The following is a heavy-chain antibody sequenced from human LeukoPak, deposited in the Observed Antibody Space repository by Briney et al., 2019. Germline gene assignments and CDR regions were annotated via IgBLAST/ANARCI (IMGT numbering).Heavy chain of an antibody. CDR2: ITCAGSP. CDR3: AKEHLKYANDNRGSFDY. CDR1: GFPFSETA. D-gene: IGHD3-22*01. J-gene: IGHJ4*02. V-gene: IGHV3-23*01. Sequence: GGSLRLSCVASGFPFSETAMTWVRQAPGKGLEWLSVITCAGSPYYADSVKGRFTISRDNARNTVYLQLNSLRNEDTALYYCAKEHLKYANDNRGSFDYWGQGTLVTVSS.